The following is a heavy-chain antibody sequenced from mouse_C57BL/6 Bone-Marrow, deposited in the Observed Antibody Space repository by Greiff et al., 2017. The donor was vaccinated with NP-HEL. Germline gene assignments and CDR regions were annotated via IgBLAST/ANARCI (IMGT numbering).Heavy chain of an antibody. CDR2: IDPEDGET. V-gene: IGHV14-2*01. J-gene: IGHJ4*01. Sequence: EVQLQQSGAELMKPGASVKLSCTASGFNIKDYYMHWVKQRTEQGLEWIGRIDPEDGETKYAPKFQGKATITADTSSNTAYLQLSSLTSEDTAVYYCARCPTVVAPYYYAMDYWGQGTSVTVSS. CDR1: GFNIKDYY. D-gene: IGHD1-1*01. CDR3: ARCPTVVAPYYYAMDY.